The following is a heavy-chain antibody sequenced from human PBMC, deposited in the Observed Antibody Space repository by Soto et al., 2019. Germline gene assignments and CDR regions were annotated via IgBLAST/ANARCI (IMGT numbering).Heavy chain of an antibody. CDR3: LRENDGDAFDL. Sequence: EVQLVESGGGSVQPGGSLRLSCAASGFSVRDYEMNWVRQPPGKGPEWVSYINSGGGSRKYEDAVQGRFTISRDNARNSLYLQMNSLRDDDTAVYYCLRENDGDAFDLWGQGTLVTVSS. CDR1: GFSVRDYE. J-gene: IGHJ4*02. V-gene: IGHV3-48*03. D-gene: IGHD4-17*01. CDR2: INSGGGSR.